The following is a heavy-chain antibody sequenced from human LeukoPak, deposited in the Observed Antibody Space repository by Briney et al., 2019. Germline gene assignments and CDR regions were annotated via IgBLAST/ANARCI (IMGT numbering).Heavy chain of an antibody. CDR1: GGCISSGGYS. CDR2: IYHSGST. CDR3: ARESPWTVRGFDP. V-gene: IGHV4-30-2*01. J-gene: IGHJ5*02. D-gene: IGHD3-10*01. Sequence: PAQTLSLTCDVSGGCISSGGYSWSWIRQPPGKGMEWIGYIYHSGSTYYNPSLKSRVTISVDRSKNQFPLKLSSVTAADTAVYYCARESPWTVRGFDPWGQGTLVTVSS.